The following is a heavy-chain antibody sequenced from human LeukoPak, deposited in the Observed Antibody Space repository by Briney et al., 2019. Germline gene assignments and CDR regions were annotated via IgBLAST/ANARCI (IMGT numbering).Heavy chain of an antibody. V-gene: IGHV4-59*01. CDR2: IYYSGST. CDR3: ARDRYSGYGLDY. CDR1: GGSISSYY. Sequence: SETLSLTCTVSGGSISSYYWSWIRQPPGKGLEWIGYIYYSGSTNYNSSLKSRVTISVDTSKNQFSLKLSSVTAADTAVYYCARDRYSGYGLDYWGQGTLVTVSS. D-gene: IGHD5-12*01. J-gene: IGHJ4*02.